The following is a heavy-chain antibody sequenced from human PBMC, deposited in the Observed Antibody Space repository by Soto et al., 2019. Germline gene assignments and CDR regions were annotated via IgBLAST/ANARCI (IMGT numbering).Heavy chain of an antibody. CDR3: ARVSGDYDILTGPDYYGMDV. V-gene: IGHV4-59*01. CDR1: GGSISSYY. Sequence: SETLSLTCTVSGGSISSYYWSWIRQPPGKGLEWIGYIYYSGSTNYNPSLKSRVTISVDTSKNQFSLKLGSVTAADTAVYYCARVSGDYDILTGPDYYGMDVWGQGTTVTVSS. D-gene: IGHD3-9*01. J-gene: IGHJ6*02. CDR2: IYYSGST.